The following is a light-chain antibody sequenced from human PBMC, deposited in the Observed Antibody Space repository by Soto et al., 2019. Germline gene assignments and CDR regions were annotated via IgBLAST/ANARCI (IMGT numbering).Light chain of an antibody. CDR3: QQYNNWPWT. J-gene: IGKJ1*01. Sequence: EIVMTQSPATLSVSPGERATLSCRASQSVSSNLAWYQQKPGQAPRLLIYDASTRATGIPARFSGSGSGTEFTLTISSRQSEDFAVYYCQQYNNWPWTFGQGTKVETK. V-gene: IGKV3-15*01. CDR2: DAS. CDR1: QSVSSN.